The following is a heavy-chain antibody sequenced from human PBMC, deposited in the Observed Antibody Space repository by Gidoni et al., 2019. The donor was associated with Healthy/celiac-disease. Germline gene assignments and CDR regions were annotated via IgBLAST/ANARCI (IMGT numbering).Heavy chain of an antibody. CDR1: GVTFRSYS. CDR3: ARLSSSGWYAGLLDY. Sequence: EVQLVESGGGLVKPGGSLRLACAAAGVTFRSYSMNWVRQAPGKGLEWVSSISSSSRYIYYASSVTGRFTISRDNAKNSLYLQMNSLRAEDTAVYYCARLSSSGWYAGLLDYWGQGTLVTVSS. D-gene: IGHD6-19*01. V-gene: IGHV3-21*01. J-gene: IGHJ4*02. CDR2: ISSSSRYI.